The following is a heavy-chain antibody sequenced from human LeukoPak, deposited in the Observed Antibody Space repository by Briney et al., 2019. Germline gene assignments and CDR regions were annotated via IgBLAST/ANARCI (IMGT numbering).Heavy chain of an antibody. CDR2: IKQDGSEK. V-gene: IGHV3-7*01. CDR3: ARDGETNAY. Sequence: GGSLRLSCAASGFTFSSYTMNWVRQAPGKGLEWVANIKQDGSEKYYVDSVKGRFTISRDNAKNSLYLQMNSLRAEDTAVYYCARDGETNAYWGQGTLVTVSS. CDR1: GFTFSSYT. J-gene: IGHJ4*02. D-gene: IGHD4-17*01.